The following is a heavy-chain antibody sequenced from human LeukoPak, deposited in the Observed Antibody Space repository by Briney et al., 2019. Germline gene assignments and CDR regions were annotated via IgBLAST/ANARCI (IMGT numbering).Heavy chain of an antibody. J-gene: IGHJ5*02. CDR2: INTCNADT. D-gene: IGHD4-23*01. V-gene: IGHV1-18*01. CDR3: ARDLNWGRSDCGVNSGGYNWLDL. CDR1: GYTFATFG. Sequence: ASVKVSCKASGYTFATFGISWVRQAPGQGLEWMGWINTCNADTVYAQNLQGRLTMTTDTSTTTAYMELRSLRSDDAAVYYCARDLNWGRSDCGVNSGGYNWLDLWGQGTLATVSS.